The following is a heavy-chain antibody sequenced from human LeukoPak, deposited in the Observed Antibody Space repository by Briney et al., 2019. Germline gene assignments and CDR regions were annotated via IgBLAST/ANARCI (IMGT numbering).Heavy chain of an antibody. J-gene: IGHJ4*02. D-gene: IGHD3-9*01. V-gene: IGHV3-23*01. CDR1: RFTFTNYA. Sequence: GGSLRLSCAASRFTFTNYAMSWVRQAPGKGLEWVSGMSGSGGSTYYADSVKGRFTISRDNSKKALYLQMNSLRAEDTAVYYCAKDPVLRYFDWQHIGLGLDYWGQGTLVTVSS. CDR2: MSGSGGST. CDR3: AKDPVLRYFDWQHIGLGLDY.